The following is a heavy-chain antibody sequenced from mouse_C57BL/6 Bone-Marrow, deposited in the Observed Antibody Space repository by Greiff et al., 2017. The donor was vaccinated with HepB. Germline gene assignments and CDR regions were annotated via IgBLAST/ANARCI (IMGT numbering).Heavy chain of an antibody. Sequence: QVQLQQPGAELVRPGSSVKLSCKASGYTFTSYWMDWVKQRPGQGLEWIGNIYPSDSETHYNQKFKDKATLTVDKSSSTAYMQLSSLTSEDSAVYYCARMSYAKDYWGQGTSVTVSS. CDR3: ARMSYAKDY. V-gene: IGHV1-61*01. J-gene: IGHJ4*01. CDR1: GYTFTSYW. CDR2: IYPSDSET.